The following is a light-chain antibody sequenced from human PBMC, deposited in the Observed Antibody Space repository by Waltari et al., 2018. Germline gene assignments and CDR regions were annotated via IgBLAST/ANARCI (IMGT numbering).Light chain of an antibody. Sequence: EIVMTQSPATLSVSPGERATLSCRASQSVSSNLAWSQQKPGQAPRLLIYGASTRATGFPARFSGSGSGTEFTLTISSLQSEDFAVYYCQQYHNWWTFGQGTKVEIK. J-gene: IGKJ1*01. CDR2: GAS. CDR3: QQYHNWWT. V-gene: IGKV3-15*01. CDR1: QSVSSN.